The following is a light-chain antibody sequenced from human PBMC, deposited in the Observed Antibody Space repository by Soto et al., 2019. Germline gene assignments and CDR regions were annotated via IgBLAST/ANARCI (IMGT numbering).Light chain of an antibody. CDR1: SSDIGNYNY. J-gene: IGLJ2*01. V-gene: IGLV2-14*01. Sequence: QSALTQPASVSGSPGQSITISCAGTSSDIGNYNYVSWYQQYPGKAPKLMIYDVSSRPSGVSSRLSGSKSGNTASLTISGLQAEDEADYYCTSYTTSSTLGFGGGTKLTVL. CDR2: DVS. CDR3: TSYTTSSTLG.